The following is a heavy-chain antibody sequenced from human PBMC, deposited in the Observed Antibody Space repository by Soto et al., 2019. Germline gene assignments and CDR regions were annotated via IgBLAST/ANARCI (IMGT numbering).Heavy chain of an antibody. CDR3: AKDRVGGTFYTPLAC. V-gene: IGHV3-30*18. CDR1: GFNFDNYG. J-gene: IGHJ1*01. Sequence: XGALIVSCQAAGFNFDNYGMHWVRQAPGKGLEWVAVITYDGSFQYYADSVKGRFTISRDNSKNTLSLHLKTLKPEDTAVYHCAKDRVGGTFYTPLACWRQGTVATVSS. CDR2: ITYDGSFQ. D-gene: IGHD1-7*01.